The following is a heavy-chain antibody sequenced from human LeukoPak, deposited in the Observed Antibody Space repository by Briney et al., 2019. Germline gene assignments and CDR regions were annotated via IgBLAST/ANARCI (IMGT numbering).Heavy chain of an antibody. D-gene: IGHD3-10*01. V-gene: IGHV3-21*04. CDR1: GFTFSSYS. J-gene: IGHJ3*02. CDR2: ISSSSSYI. Sequence: GGSLRLSCAASGFTFSSYSTNWVRQAPGKGLEWVSSISSSSSYIYYADSVKGRFTISRDNAKNSLYLQMNSLRAEDTALYYCAKDFETYYYGSGSYYAAFDIWGQGTMVTVSS. CDR3: AKDFETYYYGSGSYYAAFDI.